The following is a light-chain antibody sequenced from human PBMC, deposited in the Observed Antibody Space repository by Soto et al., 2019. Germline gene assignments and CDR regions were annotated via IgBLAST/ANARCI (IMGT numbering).Light chain of an antibody. CDR3: QQSYSTPSIT. Sequence: DIQMTQSPPSLSASVGDRVTITCRASQSISSYLNWYQQKPGKAPKLLIYAASSLQSGVPSRFSGSGSGTEFTLTISGLQPDDFASYYCQQSYSTPSITFGQGTRLEIK. CDR2: AAS. J-gene: IGKJ5*01. CDR1: QSISSY. V-gene: IGKV1-39*01.